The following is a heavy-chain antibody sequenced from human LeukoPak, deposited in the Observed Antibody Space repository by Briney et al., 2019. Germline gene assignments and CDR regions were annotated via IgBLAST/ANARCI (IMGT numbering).Heavy chain of an antibody. J-gene: IGHJ4*02. D-gene: IGHD6-13*01. CDR1: GGSISSGSYH. Sequence: SETLSLTCTVSGGSISSGSYHWSWIRQPAGKGLEWIGRIYTSGSTNYNPSLKSRVTISVDTSKNQFSLKLSSVTAADTAVYYCAREGSIAAAGYPDYWGQGTLVTVSS. CDR3: AREGSIAAAGYPDY. CDR2: IYTSGST. V-gene: IGHV4-61*02.